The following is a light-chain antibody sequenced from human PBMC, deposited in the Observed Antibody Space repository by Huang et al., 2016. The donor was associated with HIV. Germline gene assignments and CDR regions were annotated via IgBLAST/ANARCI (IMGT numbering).Light chain of an antibody. V-gene: IGKV1-39*01. Sequence: DIQMTQSPSSLSAFLGDSVTITCRASQNINIHLNWYQQKPGKAPKLLIYATSSLHSVVPSRFSGSGSGTDFTLTINNLQPEDSATYSCQQSYSTPRVTFGPGTKIHI. J-gene: IGKJ3*01. CDR1: QNINIH. CDR3: QQSYSTPRVT. CDR2: ATS.